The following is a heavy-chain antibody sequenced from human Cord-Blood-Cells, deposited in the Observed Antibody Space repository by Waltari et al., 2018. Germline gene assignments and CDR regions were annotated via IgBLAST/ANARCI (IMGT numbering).Heavy chain of an antibody. CDR1: GGTFSSYA. J-gene: IGHJ3*02. V-gene: IGHV1-69*01. Sequence: QVQLVQSGAEVKKPGSSVKVSCKASGGTFSSYAISWVRQARGQGLEWMEGNIPIFGTANYAQKFQGRVTITADESTSTAYMELSSLRSEDTAVYYCARDRAPPDAFDIWGQGTMVTVSS. CDR3: ARDRAPPDAFDI. CDR2: NIPIFGTA.